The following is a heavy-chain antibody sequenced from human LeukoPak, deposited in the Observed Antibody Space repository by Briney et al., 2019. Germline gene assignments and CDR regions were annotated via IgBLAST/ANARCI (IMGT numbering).Heavy chain of an antibody. D-gene: IGHD3-22*01. Sequence: GGSLRLSCAASGFTLNSYLMSWVRQAPGKGLEWVASISSTSTFIYSADSVKGRFTISRDTAKNSLFLQMNSLRAEDTAIYYCARDYFDSSDYPQTYYYYYMDVWGKGTTVTVSS. CDR2: ISSTSTFI. J-gene: IGHJ6*03. V-gene: IGHV3-21*01. CDR1: GFTLNSYL. CDR3: ARDYFDSSDYPQTYYYYYMDV.